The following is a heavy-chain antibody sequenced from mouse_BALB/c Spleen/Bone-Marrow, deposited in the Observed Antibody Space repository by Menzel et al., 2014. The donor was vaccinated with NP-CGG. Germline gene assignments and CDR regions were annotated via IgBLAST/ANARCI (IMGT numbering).Heavy chain of an antibody. D-gene: IGHD1-1*01. J-gene: IGHJ2*01. CDR3: ARDPYYYGFDY. CDR2: INPSTGYT. CDR1: GYTFTSYW. V-gene: IGHV1-7*01. Sequence: QVQLQQSGAELAKPGASVKMSCKASGYTFTSYWMHWVKQRPGQGLEWIGYINPSTGYTEYNQKFKDEATLTADKSSSTAYMQLSSLTSEDSAVYYCARDPYYYGFDYWGQGTTLTVSS.